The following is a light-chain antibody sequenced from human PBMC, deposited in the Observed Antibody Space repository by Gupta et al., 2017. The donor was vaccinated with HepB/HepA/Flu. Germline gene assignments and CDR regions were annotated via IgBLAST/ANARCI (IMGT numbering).Light chain of an antibody. CDR2: DAS. CDR3: QQYNHWPPLYN. CDR1: RSIRSN. V-gene: IGKV3-15*01. J-gene: IGKJ2*01. Sequence: TQSPATLSASVGETVTFSCTASRSIRSNLAWYQQRPGQPPRLLIFDASTRATGVPARFSGSGSGTDFTLTIDNLHSEDLAIYFCQQYNHWPPLYNFGQGTKLQIK.